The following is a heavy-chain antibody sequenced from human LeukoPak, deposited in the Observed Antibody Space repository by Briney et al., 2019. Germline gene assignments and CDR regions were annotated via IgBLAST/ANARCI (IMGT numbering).Heavy chain of an antibody. CDR1: GFTFTSYV. Sequence: GGSLRLSCAASGFTFTSYVMHWVPQAPGKGLQWVALISYDGSNKYYADSVKGRFTISRDNSKNTLYLQMNSLRAEDTAVYYCARPRGAAAGTFGFDPWGQGNLVTVSS. CDR3: ARPRGAAAGTFGFDP. V-gene: IGHV3-30*03. J-gene: IGHJ5*02. D-gene: IGHD6-13*01. CDR2: ISYDGSNK.